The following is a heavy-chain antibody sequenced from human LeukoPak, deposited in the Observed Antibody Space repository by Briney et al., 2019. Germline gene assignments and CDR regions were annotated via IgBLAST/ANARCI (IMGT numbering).Heavy chain of an antibody. D-gene: IGHD3-22*01. CDR3: ARLHDSNGYHEGFDP. V-gene: IGHV4-4*07. Sequence: PSETLSLTCTVSGGSISSYYWSWIRQPAGKGLEWIGRIYTSGSTNYNPSLKSRVTMSVDTSKNQFSLKMTSVTAADTAVYYCARLHDSNGYHEGFDPWGQGILVTVSS. CDR1: GGSISSYY. CDR2: IYTSGST. J-gene: IGHJ5*02.